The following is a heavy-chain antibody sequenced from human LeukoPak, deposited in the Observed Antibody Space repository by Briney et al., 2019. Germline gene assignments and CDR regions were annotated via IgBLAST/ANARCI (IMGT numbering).Heavy chain of an antibody. Sequence: PSETLSLTCTVSGGSISSSSYCWGWIRRPPGKGLEWIGYIYHSGSTYYNPSLKSRVTISVDRSKNQFSLKLSSVTAADTAVYYCARDHSSSSWMDSFEIWGPGTKVTVSS. J-gene: IGHJ3*02. V-gene: IGHV4-39*07. CDR1: GGSISSSSYC. D-gene: IGHD6-6*01. CDR3: ARDHSSSSWMDSFEI. CDR2: IYHSGST.